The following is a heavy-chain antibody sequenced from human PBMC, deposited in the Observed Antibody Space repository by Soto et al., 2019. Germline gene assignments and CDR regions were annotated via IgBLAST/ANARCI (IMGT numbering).Heavy chain of an antibody. CDR2: INHSGST. J-gene: IGHJ4*02. V-gene: IGHV4-34*01. CDR1: GGSFSGYY. Sequence: QVQLQQWGAGLLKPSETLSLTCAVYGGSFSGYYCSWIRQPPGKGLEWIGEINHSGSTNYNPSLKSRVTISVDTSKNQFSLQLSSVTAAATAVYYCARGGAVAVLSYYFDYWGQGNMVTVSS. D-gene: IGHD6-19*01. CDR3: ARGGAVAVLSYYFDY.